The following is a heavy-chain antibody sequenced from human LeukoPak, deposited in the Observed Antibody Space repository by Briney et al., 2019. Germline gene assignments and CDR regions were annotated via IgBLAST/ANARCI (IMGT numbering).Heavy chain of an antibody. D-gene: IGHD6-13*01. J-gene: IGHJ6*03. CDR3: ARGSRAAAAKPLYYYYYMDV. Sequence: ASVKVSCKASGYTFTSYGISWVRQAPGQGLEWMGWISAYNGNTNYAQKLQGRVTMTTDTSTSTAYMELSSLRSEDTAVYYCARGSRAAAAKPLYYYYYMDVWGKGTTVTISS. CDR2: ISAYNGNT. CDR1: GYTFTSYG. V-gene: IGHV1-18*01.